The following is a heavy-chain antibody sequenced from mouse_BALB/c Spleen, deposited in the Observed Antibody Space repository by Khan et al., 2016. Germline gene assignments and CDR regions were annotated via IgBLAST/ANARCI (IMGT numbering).Heavy chain of an antibody. CDR1: GYSFNDYI. Sequence: QVQLQQPGAELVKPGASVKLSCKASGYSFNDYIIYWIKQRSGQGLEWIGWFYPGSGSIKYNEKFKDKATLTADKSSSTVYMEFSRLTSEDSAVYFCARHGDRYYVADWGQGTLVTVSA. D-gene: IGHD1-1*01. V-gene: IGHV1-62-2*01. CDR2: FYPGSGSI. J-gene: IGHJ3*01. CDR3: ARHGDRYYVAD.